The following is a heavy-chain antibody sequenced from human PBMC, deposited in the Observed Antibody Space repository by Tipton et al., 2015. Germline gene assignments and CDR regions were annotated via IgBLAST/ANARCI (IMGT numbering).Heavy chain of an antibody. J-gene: IGHJ6*02. V-gene: IGHV4-59*01. CDR2: LYFSGST. CDR1: SDSISKYY. CDR3: ARDLEHGMDV. Sequence: TLSLTCSVSSDSISKYYWSWIRQPPGKGLEWIGSLYFSGSTYYNPSLKSRVTISIDRFKNQFSLTLNSVAAADTAVYYCARDLEHGMDVWGQGTTVTVS. D-gene: IGHD5-24*01.